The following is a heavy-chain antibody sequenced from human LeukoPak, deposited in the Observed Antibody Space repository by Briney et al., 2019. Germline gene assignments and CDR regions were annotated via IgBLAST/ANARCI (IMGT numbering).Heavy chain of an antibody. J-gene: IGHJ4*02. CDR2: LNPSDGST. Sequence: GASVTVSCKASGYTFTSYFIHWVRQAPGQGLEWMGILNPSDGSTTYAQKFQGRVTMTRDMSTSTVYMELSSLRSEDTAVYYCARDLGSGQIATTPGGFDYWGQGTLVTVSS. CDR3: ARDLGSGQIATTPGGFDY. V-gene: IGHV1-46*01. D-gene: IGHD3-16*01. CDR1: GYTFTSYF.